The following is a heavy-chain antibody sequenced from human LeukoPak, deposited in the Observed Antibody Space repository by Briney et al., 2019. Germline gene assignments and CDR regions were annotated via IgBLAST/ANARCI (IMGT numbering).Heavy chain of an antibody. CDR3: ARALFRRNYYDSSGVYYFDY. CDR2: IYYSGST. Sequence: PSETLSLTCTVSGGSISSGGYYWSWIRQPPGKGLEWIGYIYYSGSTNYNPSLKSRVTISVDTSKNQFSLKLSSVTAADTAVYYCARALFRRNYYDSSGVYYFDYWGQGTLVTVSS. CDR1: GGSISSGGYY. D-gene: IGHD3-22*01. J-gene: IGHJ4*02. V-gene: IGHV4-61*08.